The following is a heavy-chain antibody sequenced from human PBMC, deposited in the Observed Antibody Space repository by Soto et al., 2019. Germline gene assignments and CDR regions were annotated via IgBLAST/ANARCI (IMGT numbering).Heavy chain of an antibody. D-gene: IGHD3-16*01. CDR2: IYSSGST. CDR1: GASMNTYF. J-gene: IGHJ5*02. V-gene: IGHV4-4*07. Sequence: SETLSLTCVVSGASMNTYFWSWIRQPAGKGLEWIGRIYSSGSTNYNPSLKSRVTMSVDTSKSQFSLRLNSMAAADTAVYYCARGLSAFDPWGQGTLVTVSS. CDR3: ARGLSAFDP.